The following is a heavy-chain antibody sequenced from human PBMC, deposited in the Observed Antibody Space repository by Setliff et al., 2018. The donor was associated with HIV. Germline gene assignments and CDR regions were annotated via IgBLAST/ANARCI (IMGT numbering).Heavy chain of an antibody. CDR1: GDSISNYH. CDR2: FHHSGSP. CDR3: ARLPGDRYSIAWDYYIDY. Sequence: SETLSLTCTVSGDSISNYHWSWIRQPPGKRLEFIGFFHHSGSPIYNPSLDSRVNISVDTSKHQFSLKLSSVTAADTAFYYCARLPGDRYSIAWDYYIDYWGQGTLVTVSS. D-gene: IGHD6-19*01. J-gene: IGHJ4*02. V-gene: IGHV4-59*08.